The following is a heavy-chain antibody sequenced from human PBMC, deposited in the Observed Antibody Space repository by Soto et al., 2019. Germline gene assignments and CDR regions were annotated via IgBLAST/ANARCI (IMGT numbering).Heavy chain of an antibody. CDR3: VKPSSSVLATYYFDF. J-gene: IGHJ4*02. D-gene: IGHD3-10*01. Sequence: QVQVVESGGGVVQPGRSLRLSCAASGFIFSSYGMHWLRQAPGKGLEWVALISKDGRNTYYVDSVKGRFTISRDNSKKTLYLQMNSLRAEDTAGYYCVKPSSSVLATYYFDFWGQGTQVTVSS. CDR2: ISKDGRNT. CDR1: GFIFSSYG. V-gene: IGHV3-30*18.